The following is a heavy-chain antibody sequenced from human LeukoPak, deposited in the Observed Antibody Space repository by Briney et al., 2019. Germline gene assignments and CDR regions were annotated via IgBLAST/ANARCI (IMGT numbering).Heavy chain of an antibody. J-gene: IGHJ4*02. CDR1: GGSFSGYY. CDR2: INHSGST. Sequence: SETLSLTCAVYGGSFSGYYWSWIRQPPGKGLEWIGEINHSGSTNYNPPLKSRVTISVDTSKNQFSLKLSSVTAADTAVYYCARELGGADYWGQGTLVTVSS. D-gene: IGHD3-10*01. CDR3: ARELGGADY. V-gene: IGHV4-34*01.